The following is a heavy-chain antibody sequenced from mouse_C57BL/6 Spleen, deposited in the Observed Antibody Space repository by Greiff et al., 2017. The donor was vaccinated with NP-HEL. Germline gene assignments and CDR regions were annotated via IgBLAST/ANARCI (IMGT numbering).Heavy chain of an antibody. J-gene: IGHJ4*01. Sequence: EVKVVESGGGLVKPGGSLKLSCAASGFTFSSYAMSWVRQTPEKRLEWVASISDGGSYTYYPDNVKGRFTISRDNAKNNLYLQMSHLKSEDTAMYYCARDYSNYDYAMDYWGQGTSVTFSS. CDR3: ARDYSNYDYAMDY. V-gene: IGHV5-4*01. CDR1: GFTFSSYA. D-gene: IGHD2-5*01. CDR2: ISDGGSYT.